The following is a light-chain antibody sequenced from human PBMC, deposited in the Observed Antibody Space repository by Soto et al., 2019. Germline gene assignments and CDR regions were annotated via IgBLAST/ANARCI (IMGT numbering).Light chain of an antibody. CDR2: GAY. CDR3: QQYNNWPGT. Sequence: IVMTQSPATLSMSPGERATLSCRASQSLNRDLAWYQQKPGQSPRLLIFGAYIRATGIQARFSGSGSGTEFTLTIGSLQSEDCALYYCQQYNNWPGTFGQGTKVDI. J-gene: IGKJ1*01. CDR1: QSLNRD. V-gene: IGKV3-15*01.